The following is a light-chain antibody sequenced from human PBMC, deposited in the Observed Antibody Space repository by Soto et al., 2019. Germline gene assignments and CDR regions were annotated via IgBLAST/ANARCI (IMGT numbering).Light chain of an antibody. CDR3: QQSYSSPRT. Sequence: DIPMTQSPSSLSASVGDRVTITCRASQSISSYLNWYQQKPGKAPELLIYAASSLQSGVPSRFSGGGSGTDFTLTISSLQPEDFATYYCQQSYSSPRTFGQGTRVEFK. J-gene: IGKJ1*01. CDR2: AAS. CDR1: QSISSY. V-gene: IGKV1-39*01.